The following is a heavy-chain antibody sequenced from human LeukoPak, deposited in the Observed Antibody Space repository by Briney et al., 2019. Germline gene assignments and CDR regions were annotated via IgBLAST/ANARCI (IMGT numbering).Heavy chain of an antibody. V-gene: IGHV3-74*01. D-gene: IGHD4-23*01. Sequence: QTGGSLRLSCAASGFTFSSYWMHWVRQAPGKGLVWVSRINSDGSSTSYADSVKGRFTISRDNAKNTLYLQMNSLRAEDTAVYYCATSTAGRWYRDSHYFDYWGQGILVTVSS. CDR3: ATSTAGRWYRDSHYFDY. CDR2: INSDGSST. CDR1: GFTFSSYW. J-gene: IGHJ4*02.